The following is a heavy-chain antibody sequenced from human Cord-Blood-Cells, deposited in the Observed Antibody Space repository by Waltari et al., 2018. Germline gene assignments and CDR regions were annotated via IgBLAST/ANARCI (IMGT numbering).Heavy chain of an antibody. CDR1: GYTFTRYD. CDR3: ARGVWDYWYFDL. D-gene: IGHD1-26*01. Sequence: QVQLVQSGAEVKKPGASVKVSCKASGYTFTRYDINWVRQATGQGLEWMGWMTHYSGNTGYAKKFQGRVTITRNPSISTAYMELSSLRSEDTAVYYCARGVWDYWYFDLWGRGTLVTVSS. V-gene: IGHV1-8*03. J-gene: IGHJ2*01. CDR2: MTHYSGNT.